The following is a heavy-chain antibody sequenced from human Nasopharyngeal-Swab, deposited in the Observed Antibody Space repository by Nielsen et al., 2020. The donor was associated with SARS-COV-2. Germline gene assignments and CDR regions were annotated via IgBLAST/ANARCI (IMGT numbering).Heavy chain of an antibody. CDR3: ARDWAFGGVDGNDY. CDR1: GFTFSNYG. CDR2: ISFDGNYK. V-gene: IGHV3-30*03. J-gene: IGHJ4*02. D-gene: IGHD3-16*01. Sequence: GESLKISCAVSGFTFSNYGVHWVRRAPGKGLEWVAFISFDGNYKDFPDSVKGRFTISRDNSKNILYLQMNSLRTEDTAVYYCARDWAFGGVDGNDYWGQGTLVTVSS.